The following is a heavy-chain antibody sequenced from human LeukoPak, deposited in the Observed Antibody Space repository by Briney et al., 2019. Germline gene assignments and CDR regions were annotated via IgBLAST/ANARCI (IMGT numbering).Heavy chain of an antibody. CDR1: GFTFSSYS. Sequence: TGGSLRLSCAASGFTFSSYSMNWVRQAPGKGLEWVSSISSSSSYIYYADSVKGRFTISRDNAKNSLYLQMNSLRAEDTAVYYCARDWCSGGSCLVDYWGQGTLVTVSS. CDR3: ARDWCSGGSCLVDY. D-gene: IGHD2-15*01. J-gene: IGHJ4*02. V-gene: IGHV3-21*01. CDR2: ISSSSSYI.